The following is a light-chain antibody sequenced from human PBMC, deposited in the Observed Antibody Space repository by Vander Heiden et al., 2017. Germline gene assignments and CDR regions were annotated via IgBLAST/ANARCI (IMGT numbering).Light chain of an antibody. CDR2: DVT. CDR3: SSYSSNDPWV. CDR1: SSNVGAYNV. J-gene: IGLJ3*02. V-gene: IGLV2-14*01. Sequence: QSALTQPSSVSGSPGQSITISCTVTSSNVGAYNVFSWYQQHPDNPPKLIIYDVTNRPSGVSNRFAGTYSGNAASLTISGLQAEDEADYYCSSYSSNDPWVFGGGTKLTVL.